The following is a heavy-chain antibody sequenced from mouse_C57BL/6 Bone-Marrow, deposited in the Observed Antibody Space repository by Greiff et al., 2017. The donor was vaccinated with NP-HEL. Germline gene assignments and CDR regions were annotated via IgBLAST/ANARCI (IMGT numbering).Heavy chain of an antibody. V-gene: IGHV1-64*01. CDR3: ARGAYYYGSSPWFAY. CDR2: IHPNSGST. Sequence: VQLQQPGAELVKPGASVKLSCKASGYTFTSYWMHWVKQRPGQGLEWIGMIHPNSGSTNYNEKFKSKATLTVDKSSSTAYMQLSSLTSEDSAVYYCARGAYYYGSSPWFAYWGQGTLVTVAA. J-gene: IGHJ3*01. D-gene: IGHD1-1*01. CDR1: GYTFTSYW.